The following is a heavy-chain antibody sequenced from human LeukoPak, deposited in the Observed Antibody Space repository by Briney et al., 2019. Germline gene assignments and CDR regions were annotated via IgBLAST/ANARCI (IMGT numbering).Heavy chain of an antibody. D-gene: IGHD1-7*01. CDR1: GFTFSNYA. CDR3: AKRRGLELLYYYYMDV. CDR2: ISGSGGST. Sequence: GGSLRLSCEASGFTFSNYAMTWVRQAPGKGLEWVSAISGSGGSTYYADSVKGRFTISRDNSKNTLFLQMNSLRAEDTAVYYCAKRRGLELLYYYYMDVWGKGTTVTVSS. J-gene: IGHJ6*03. V-gene: IGHV3-23*01.